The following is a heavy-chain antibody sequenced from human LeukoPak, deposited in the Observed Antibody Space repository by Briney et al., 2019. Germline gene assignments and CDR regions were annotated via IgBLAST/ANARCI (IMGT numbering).Heavy chain of an antibody. CDR2: IRYDGSNK. J-gene: IGHJ4*02. CDR3: AKDLGRRTSCYFDY. V-gene: IGHV3-30*02. D-gene: IGHD2-2*01. CDR1: GFTFSSYT. Sequence: PGGSLRLSCAASGFTFSSYTINWVRQAPGKGLEWVAFIRYDGSNKYYADSVKGRFTISRDNSKNTLYLQMNSLRAEDTAVYYCAKDLGRRTSCYFDYWGQGTLVTVSS.